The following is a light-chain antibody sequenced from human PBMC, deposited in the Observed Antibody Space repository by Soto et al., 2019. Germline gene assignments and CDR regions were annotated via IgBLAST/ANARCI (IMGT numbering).Light chain of an antibody. Sequence: DIVLTQSPGTLSLSPGDRATLSCRASQSVSGNSLAWYQQKPGQAPRLLIYVASIRATGVPGRFSGSGSGADFTLTIRRLEPEDFAVYYCQQYGSSPRTFGPGTKVEIK. J-gene: IGKJ1*01. CDR2: VAS. CDR1: QSVSGNS. V-gene: IGKV3-20*01. CDR3: QQYGSSPRT.